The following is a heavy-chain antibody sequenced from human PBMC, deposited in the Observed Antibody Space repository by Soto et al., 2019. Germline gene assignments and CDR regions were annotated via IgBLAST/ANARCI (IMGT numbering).Heavy chain of an antibody. V-gene: IGHV4-39*01. D-gene: IGHD2-15*01. Sequence: SETLSLTCXVSGGSISSSSYYWGWIRQPPGKGLEWIGSIYYRGSTYYNPSLKSRVTISVDTSKNQFSLKLSSVTAADTAVYYCARHTPAISISDHWGPGTLVTVSS. CDR1: GGSISSSSYY. CDR3: ARHTPAISISDH. J-gene: IGHJ4*02. CDR2: IYYRGST.